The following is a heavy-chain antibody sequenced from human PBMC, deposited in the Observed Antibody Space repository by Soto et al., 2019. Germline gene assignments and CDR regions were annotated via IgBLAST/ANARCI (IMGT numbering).Heavy chain of an antibody. Sequence: SETLSLTCTVSGGSISSYYWSWIRQPPGKGLEWIGYIYYSGSTNYNPSLKSRVTISVDTSKNQFSLKLSSVTAADTAVYYCARVRYDSSGYYNWFDPWGQGTLVTVSS. CDR3: ARVRYDSSGYYNWFDP. V-gene: IGHV4-59*01. CDR2: IYYSGST. J-gene: IGHJ5*02. CDR1: GGSISSYY. D-gene: IGHD3-22*01.